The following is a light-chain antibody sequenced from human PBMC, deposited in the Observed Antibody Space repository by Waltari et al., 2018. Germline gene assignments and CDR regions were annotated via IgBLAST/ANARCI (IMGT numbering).Light chain of an antibody. CDR2: DAS. Sequence: EIVLTQSPARLSLSPGESASLSCRASQSVSTYLAWYQQKPGQAPRLLIYDASTRATGIPARFVGSGSGTDFTLTITRLEPEDFAVYYCQERSNWPGGSFGGGTKVETK. CDR3: QERSNWPGGS. J-gene: IGKJ4*01. CDR1: QSVSTY. V-gene: IGKV3-11*01.